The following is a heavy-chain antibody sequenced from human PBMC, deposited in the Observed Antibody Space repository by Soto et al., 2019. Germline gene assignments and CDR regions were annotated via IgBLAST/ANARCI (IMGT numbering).Heavy chain of an antibody. Sequence: QVQLQESGPGLVKPSETLSLTCTVSGGSISSYYWSWIRQPPGKGLEWIGYIYYSGSTNYNPSLKNRVTITVDTSKHRFSLKLSSVTAADTAVYYCARGDEATVVTRYWGQGTLVTVSS. D-gene: IGHD4-17*01. CDR2: IYYSGST. CDR3: ARGDEATVVTRY. V-gene: IGHV4-59*01. J-gene: IGHJ4*02. CDR1: GGSISSYY.